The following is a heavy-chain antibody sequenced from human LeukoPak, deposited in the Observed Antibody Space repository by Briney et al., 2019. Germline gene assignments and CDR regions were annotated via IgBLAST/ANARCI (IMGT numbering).Heavy chain of an antibody. D-gene: IGHD7-27*01. CDR3: VRTPPNWGFDY. CDR2: MSPNSGDT. V-gene: IGHV1-8*02. CDR1: GYTFTAYY. Sequence: ASVKVSCKASGYTFTAYYMLWVRQAPGQGLEWMGWMSPNSGDTGFAQKFQGRVTMTSDSSISTAYMELSSLRSEDTAIYYCVRTPPNWGFDYWGQGTLVTVSS. J-gene: IGHJ4*02.